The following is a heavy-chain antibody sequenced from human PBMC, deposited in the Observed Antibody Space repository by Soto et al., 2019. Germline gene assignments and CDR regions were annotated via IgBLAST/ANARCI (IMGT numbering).Heavy chain of an antibody. CDR1: GFTFSSYA. J-gene: IGHJ4*02. Sequence: QVQLVESGGGVVQPGRSLRLSCAASGFTFSSYAMHWVRQAPGKGLEWVAVISYDGSNKYYADSEKGRFTISRDNSKNTLYLQMNSLRAEDTAVYYCARDRGSYSSFDYWGQGTLVTVSS. CDR2: ISYDGSNK. CDR3: ARDRGSYSSFDY. D-gene: IGHD2-21*01. V-gene: IGHV3-30-3*01.